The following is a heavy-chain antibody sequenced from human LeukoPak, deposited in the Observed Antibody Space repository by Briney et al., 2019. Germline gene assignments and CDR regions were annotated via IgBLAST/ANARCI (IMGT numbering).Heavy chain of an antibody. CDR3: AKDHLWELYFDY. CDR2: ISGSGGST. J-gene: IGHJ4*02. Sequence: GGSLRLSCAASGFTFSSYAMSWVRQAPGKGLEWVSAISGSGGSTYYADSVKGRFTISRDNSKNMLYLQMNSLRAEDTAVYYCAKDHLWELYFDYWGQGTLVTVSS. D-gene: IGHD1-26*01. CDR1: GFTFSSYA. V-gene: IGHV3-23*01.